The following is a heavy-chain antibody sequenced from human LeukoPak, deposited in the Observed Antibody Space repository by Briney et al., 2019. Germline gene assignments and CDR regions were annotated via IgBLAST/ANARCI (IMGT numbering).Heavy chain of an antibody. CDR2: IYATGST. V-gene: IGHV4-4*09. CDR3: ARHGSVRSPLGP. D-gene: IGHD3-10*01. J-gene: IGHJ5*02. CDR1: GGSISSYY. Sequence: SETLSLTCTVSGGSISSYYWSWIRQPPGKGLEWVGYIYATGSTNYNPSLKSRVTISVDTSKNQFSLNLGSVTAAATAVYYCARHGSVRSPLGPWGQGTLVTVSS.